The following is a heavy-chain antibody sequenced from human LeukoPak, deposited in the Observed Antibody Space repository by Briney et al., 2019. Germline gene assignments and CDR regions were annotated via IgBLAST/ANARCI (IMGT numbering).Heavy chain of an antibody. D-gene: IGHD3-3*01. CDR1: GFTFSSYS. J-gene: IGHJ6*03. CDR3: ARVSSYDFWSGYSIYYYYYMDV. Sequence: GGSLRLSCAASGFTFSSYSMNWVRQAPGKGLEWVSYISSSSSTIYYADSVKGRFTISRDNAKNSLYLQMNSLRAEDTAVYYCARVSSYDFWSGYSIYYYYYMDVWGKGTTVTVSS. CDR2: ISSSSSTI. V-gene: IGHV3-48*04.